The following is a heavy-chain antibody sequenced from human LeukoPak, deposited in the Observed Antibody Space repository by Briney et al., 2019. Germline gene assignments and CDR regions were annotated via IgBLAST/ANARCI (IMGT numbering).Heavy chain of an antibody. CDR2: IFYSGST. D-gene: IGHD6-13*01. CDR1: GGSLSGRLYY. V-gene: IGHV4-39*01. CDR3: ARLKISTAGDAFDI. Sequence: LETLSLTCTVSGGSLSGRLYYWAWIRQPPGKGLEWIGSIFYSGSTYFNPSLKSRVTLSVATSKNQFSLRLSSVTAADAGPYYCARLKISTAGDAFDIWGQGTMVTVSS. J-gene: IGHJ3*02.